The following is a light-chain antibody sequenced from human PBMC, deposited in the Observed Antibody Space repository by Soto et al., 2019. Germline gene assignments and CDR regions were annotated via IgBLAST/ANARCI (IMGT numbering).Light chain of an antibody. Sequence: DIQLTQSPSFLSASVGDRVTITCRASQGIWSSLAWYQQKPGRAPKLLIYAASTLQSGVPSRFSGSGSGTEFTLTISSLQPEDFATYYCQHRNSYPWTFGQGTKVEIK. J-gene: IGKJ1*01. CDR1: QGIWSS. CDR3: QHRNSYPWT. CDR2: AAS. V-gene: IGKV1-9*01.